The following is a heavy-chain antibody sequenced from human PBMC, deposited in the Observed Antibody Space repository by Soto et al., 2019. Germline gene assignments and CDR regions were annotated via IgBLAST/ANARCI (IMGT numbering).Heavy chain of an antibody. Sequence: QVQLMESGVGVFQPGRSMRLSCAASGFTFSTYGMHWVRQAPGKGLEWVAAMSYDGTKQYYVDSVKGRFTISRDNSRNTLFLQLNSLRDEDTAVYYCAKEYGSTWIDHWGQGTPVTVSS. D-gene: IGHD6-13*01. J-gene: IGHJ4*02. CDR2: MSYDGTKQ. CDR1: GFTFSTYG. V-gene: IGHV3-30*18. CDR3: AKEYGSTWIDH.